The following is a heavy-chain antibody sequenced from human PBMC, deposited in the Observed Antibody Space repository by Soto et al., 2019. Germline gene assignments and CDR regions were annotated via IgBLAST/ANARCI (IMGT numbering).Heavy chain of an antibody. CDR3: AREGKYCGGDCYPAFDI. D-gene: IGHD2-21*02. Sequence: SETLSLTCAVSGGSISSGGYSWSWIRQPPGKGLEWIGYIYHSGSTYYNPSLKSRVTISVDRSKNQFPLKLSSVTAADTAVYYCAREGKYCGGDCYPAFDIWGQGTMVTVSS. CDR2: IYHSGST. CDR1: GGSISSGGYS. J-gene: IGHJ3*02. V-gene: IGHV4-30-2*01.